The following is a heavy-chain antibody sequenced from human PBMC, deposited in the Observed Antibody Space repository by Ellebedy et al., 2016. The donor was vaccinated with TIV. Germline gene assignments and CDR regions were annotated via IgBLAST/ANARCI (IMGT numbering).Heavy chain of an antibody. CDR1: GFSFSNYA. CDR3: ARDPRPYLRYGHFDC. Sequence: PGGSLRLSCAASGFSFSNYAMSWVRQAPGKGLEWVSAISGSGMSTYYVDSVRGRFTLSRDNAKNSLFLQMDSLRADDTAVYYCARDPRPYLRYGHFDCWGQGTLVTVSS. CDR2: ISGSGMST. J-gene: IGHJ4*02. V-gene: IGHV3-23*01. D-gene: IGHD3-9*01.